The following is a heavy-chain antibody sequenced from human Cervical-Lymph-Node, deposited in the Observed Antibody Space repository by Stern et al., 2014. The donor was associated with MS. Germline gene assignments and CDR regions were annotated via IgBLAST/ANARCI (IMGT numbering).Heavy chain of an antibody. CDR3: ARGRGSGWYFNNYALDV. CDR1: GGSITNGCDS. D-gene: IGHD6-19*01. Sequence: QLQLQESGSGLVKPSQTLSLTCAVSGGSITNGCDSWDWIRQPPGRGLEWIGYIYQSGHAVYIPSLKSRVPISVASSKSQFSLKLISVTAADAAVYYCARGRGSGWYFNNYALDVWGQGTPVTVSS. V-gene: IGHV4-30-2*01. CDR2: IYQSGHA. J-gene: IGHJ6*02.